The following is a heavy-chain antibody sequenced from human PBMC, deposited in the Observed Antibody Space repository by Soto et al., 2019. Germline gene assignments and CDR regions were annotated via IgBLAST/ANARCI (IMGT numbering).Heavy chain of an antibody. Sequence: DSVKVSCRASGYRFTSYGISWVGQAPGQGLEWMGWISAYNGNTNYAQKLQGRVTMTTDTSTSTAYMELRSLRSDDAAVYYCARDNGFGESDVWGQGTTVTVSS. V-gene: IGHV1-18*01. CDR1: GYRFTSYG. CDR2: ISAYNGNT. CDR3: ARDNGFGESDV. D-gene: IGHD3-10*01. J-gene: IGHJ6*02.